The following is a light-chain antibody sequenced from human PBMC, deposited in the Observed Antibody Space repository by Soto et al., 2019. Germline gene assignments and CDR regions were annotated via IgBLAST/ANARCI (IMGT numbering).Light chain of an antibody. CDR2: SAS. V-gene: IGKV3-20*01. Sequence: EVVLTQSPDTLSLSPGERATLSCRASQTISSNYVAWYQQKPGQAPRLLIYSASSRATGIPDRFSGSGSGTHFTLTISRLEPEDFAVYYCLQYNDYPRTFGQGTKVEMK. J-gene: IGKJ1*01. CDR3: LQYNDYPRT. CDR1: QTISSNY.